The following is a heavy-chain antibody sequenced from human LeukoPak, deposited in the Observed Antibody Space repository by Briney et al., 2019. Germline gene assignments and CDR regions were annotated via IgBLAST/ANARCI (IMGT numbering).Heavy chain of an antibody. Sequence: KPSETLSLTCTVSGGSISSGGYYWSWIRQPPGKGLEWIGYIYHSGSTYYNPSLKSRVTISVDRSKNQFSLKLSSVTAADTAVYYCARVGQWLRFVDYWGQGTLVTVSS. D-gene: IGHD5-12*01. V-gene: IGHV4-30-2*01. CDR2: IYHSGST. J-gene: IGHJ4*02. CDR3: ARVGQWLRFVDY. CDR1: GGSISSGGYY.